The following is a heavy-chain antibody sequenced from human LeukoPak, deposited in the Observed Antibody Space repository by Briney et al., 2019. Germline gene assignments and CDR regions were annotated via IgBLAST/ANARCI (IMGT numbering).Heavy chain of an antibody. CDR3: ARDGEISLWFDP. Sequence: ASVKVSCKASGGTFSSYTISWVRQAPGQGLEWMGRIIPILGIANYAQKFQGRVTITADKSTSTAYMELSSLRSEDTAVYHCARDGEISLWFDPWGQGTLVTVSS. D-gene: IGHD7-27*01. J-gene: IGHJ5*02. CDR1: GGTFSSYT. CDR2: IIPILGIA. V-gene: IGHV1-69*04.